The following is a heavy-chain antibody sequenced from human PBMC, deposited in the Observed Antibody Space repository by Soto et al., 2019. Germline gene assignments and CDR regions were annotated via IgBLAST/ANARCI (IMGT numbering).Heavy chain of an antibody. CDR2: IDYTGGTT. D-gene: IGHD6-19*01. CDR3: AKDASRTSGWYYFDY. V-gene: IGHV3-23*01. CDR1: GFTFSILA. Sequence: GALRLSCAASGFTFSILAMGWVRQAPGKGLEWVSVIDYTGGTTYYTDSVKGRFIISRDNSKKMLYLQMNSLRAEDMAVYYCAKDASRTSGWYYFDYWGQGALVTVSS. J-gene: IGHJ4*02.